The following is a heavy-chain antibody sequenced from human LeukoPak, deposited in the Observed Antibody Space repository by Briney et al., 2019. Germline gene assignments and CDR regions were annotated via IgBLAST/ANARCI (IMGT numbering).Heavy chain of an antibody. CDR2: INPSGGST. CDR3: ARQESTYEEVHY. J-gene: IGHJ4*02. D-gene: IGHD2-8*01. V-gene: IGHV1-46*01. Sequence: ASVKVSCKASGYTFTSYYMHWVRQAPGQGLEWMGIINPSGGSTSYAQTFQGRVTMTRDTSTSTVYMELSSLRSEDTAVYYCARQESTYEEVHYWGQGTLVTVSS. CDR1: GYTFTSYY.